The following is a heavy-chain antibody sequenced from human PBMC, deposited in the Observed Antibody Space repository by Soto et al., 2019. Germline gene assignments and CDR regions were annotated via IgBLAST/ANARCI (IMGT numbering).Heavy chain of an antibody. CDR1: GYSFTSYW. CDR2: IYPGDSDT. V-gene: IGHV5-51*01. J-gene: IGHJ5*02. D-gene: IGHD3-3*01. CDR3: ARARSITIFGVVISLGWFDP. Sequence: PGESLKISCKGSGYSFTSYWIGWVRQMPGKGLEWMGIIYPGDSDTRYSPSFQGQVTISADKSISTAYLQWSSLKASDTAMYYCARARSITIFGVVISLGWFDPWGQGTLVTAPQ.